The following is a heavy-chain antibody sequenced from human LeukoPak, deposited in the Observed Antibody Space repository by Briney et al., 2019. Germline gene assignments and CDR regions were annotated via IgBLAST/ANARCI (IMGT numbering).Heavy chain of an antibody. D-gene: IGHD3-22*01. CDR1: GFTFSSYT. CDR2: IKEDGSRK. Sequence: GGSLRLSCAASGFTFSSYTMSWVRQAPGKGLEWVANIKEDGSRKNYMDSAKGRFTISRDNTKNSLYLQMNSLRAEDTAVYYCATPLDYYDSSGYHQGGDWGQGTLVTVSS. V-gene: IGHV3-7*03. CDR3: ATPLDYYDSSGYHQGGD. J-gene: IGHJ4*02.